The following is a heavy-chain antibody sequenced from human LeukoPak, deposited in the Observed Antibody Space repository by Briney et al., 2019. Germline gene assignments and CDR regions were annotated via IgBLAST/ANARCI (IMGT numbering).Heavy chain of an antibody. D-gene: IGHD2-15*01. CDR2: ITSSPSYI. V-gene: IGHV3-21*01. Sequence: GGSLRLSCAASGFTFSYYNMNWVRQAPGKGLEWVSSITSSPSYIYYADSVKGRFTISRDNAKNSLYLRMNSLRDEDTAVYFCARERRYCSGNACYENWFDPWGQGTLVTVSS. J-gene: IGHJ5*02. CDR3: ARERRYCSGNACYENWFDP. CDR1: GFTFSYYN.